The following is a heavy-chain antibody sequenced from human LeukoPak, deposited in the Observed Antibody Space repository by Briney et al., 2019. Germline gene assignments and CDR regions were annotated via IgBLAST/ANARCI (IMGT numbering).Heavy chain of an antibody. V-gene: IGHV1-8*01. CDR2: MNPNSGNT. CDR3: ARGWGSSSWYYYYYYMDV. CDR1: GYTFTSYD. D-gene: IGHD6-13*01. Sequence: ASVKVSCKASGYTFTSYDINWVRQATGQGLEWMGWMNPNSGNTGYAQKLQGRVTMTRNTSISTAYMELSSLRSEDTAVYYCARGWGSSSWYYYYYYMDVWGKGTTVTVSS. J-gene: IGHJ6*03.